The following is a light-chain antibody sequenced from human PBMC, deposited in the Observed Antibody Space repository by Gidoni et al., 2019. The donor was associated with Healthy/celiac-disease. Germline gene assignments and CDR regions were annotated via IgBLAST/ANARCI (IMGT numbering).Light chain of an antibody. CDR3: AAWDDSMNGPV. CDR2: SNN. CDR1: SSNIGIHT. Sequence: QSVLTQPPSAYGTPAPRFTSSCSGSSSNIGIHTVNWYQQLPGTAPKLLIYSNNQRPSGVPDRCSGSKSGTSAALAISGLQSEDEADDYCAAWDDSMNGPVFGGGTKLNVL. V-gene: IGLV1-44*01. J-gene: IGLJ2*01.